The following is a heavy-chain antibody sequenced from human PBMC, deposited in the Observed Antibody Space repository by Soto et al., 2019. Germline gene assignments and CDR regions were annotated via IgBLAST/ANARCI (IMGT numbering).Heavy chain of an antibody. CDR1: GGSLTAHY. V-gene: IGHV4-59*11. CDR3: ARGNDWKSSTFDI. CDR2: VYYSVAT. Sequence: QVQLQESGPGLVKPSETLSLTCTVAGGSLTAHYWYWFRQSPGRGLQCIVYVYYSVATSYNPSLPSRVTMTVDTSKNQFALTLRSVTAADTAVYFCARGNDWKSSTFDIWGQGTMVSVSS. D-gene: IGHD2-21*01. J-gene: IGHJ3*02.